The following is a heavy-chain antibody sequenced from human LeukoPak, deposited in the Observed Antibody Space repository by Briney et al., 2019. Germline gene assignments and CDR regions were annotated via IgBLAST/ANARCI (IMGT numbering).Heavy chain of an antibody. D-gene: IGHD3-22*01. Sequence: SGPTLVKPTQTLTLTCTFSGFSLSTSGVGVGWIRQPPGKALEWLALIYWNDDKRYSPSLKSRLPITKDTSKNQVVLTMTNMDPVDTATYYCGPRPQGYDSSGSNFDYRGQGTLVTVSS. CDR3: GPRPQGYDSSGSNFDY. CDR2: IYWNDDK. CDR1: GFSLSTSGVG. J-gene: IGHJ4*02. V-gene: IGHV2-5*01.